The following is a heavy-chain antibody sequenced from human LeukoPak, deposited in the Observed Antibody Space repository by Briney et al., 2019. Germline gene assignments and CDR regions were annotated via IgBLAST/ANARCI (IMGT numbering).Heavy chain of an antibody. CDR2: IIPILGIA. CDR3: ARKFWGATGPPFDY. V-gene: IGHV1-69*04. Sequence: ASVKVSCKASGGTFSSYAISWVRQAPGQGLEWMGRIIPILGIANYAQKFQGRVTITADKSTSTAYMELSSLRSEDTAVYYCARKFWGATGPPFDYGGQEPLATVPS. J-gene: IGHJ4*02. D-gene: IGHD1-26*01. CDR1: GGTFSSYA.